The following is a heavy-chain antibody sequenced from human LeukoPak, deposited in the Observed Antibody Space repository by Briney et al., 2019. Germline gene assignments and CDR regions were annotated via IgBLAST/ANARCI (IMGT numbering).Heavy chain of an antibody. CDR2: MNPNSGNT. CDR1: GYTFTSYD. J-gene: IGHJ5*02. V-gene: IGHV1-8*01. Sequence: ASVKVSCTASGYTFTSYDINWVRQATGQGLEWMGWMNPNSGNTGYSQKFQGRVTMTRNTSISTAYMELSSLRSEDTAVYYCARGSRRSWFDPWGQGTLVTVSS. CDR3: ARGSRRSWFDP.